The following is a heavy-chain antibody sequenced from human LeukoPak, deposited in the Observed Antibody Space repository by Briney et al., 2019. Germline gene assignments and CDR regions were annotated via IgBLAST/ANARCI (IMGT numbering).Heavy chain of an antibody. V-gene: IGHV4-59*01. J-gene: IGHJ4*02. CDR1: DDSISDYY. D-gene: IGHD3-16*01. Sequence: PSETMSLTCTVSDDSISDYYRGWIRQPPGKGLEWIGYIHNSGTSTYNLSLKSRVTISADTSKNQFSLKLNSMTTADTAVYYCTRGAGWLIDYWGQGILVTVSS. CDR2: IHNSGTS. CDR3: TRGAGWLIDY.